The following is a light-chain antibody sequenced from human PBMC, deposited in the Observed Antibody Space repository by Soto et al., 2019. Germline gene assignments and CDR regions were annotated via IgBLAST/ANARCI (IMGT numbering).Light chain of an antibody. Sequence: QSALPQPPSASGTPGQRVTISCSTSNSRSGSNYVYWYQQLPGTAPKLLIYRNDQRPSGVPDRFSGSKSGTSASLAISGLRSEDEADYYCAKWDDSLRVYVFGTATKVTVL. CDR1: NSRSGSNY. CDR3: AKWDDSLRVYV. J-gene: IGLJ1*01. CDR2: RND. V-gene: IGLV1-47*01.